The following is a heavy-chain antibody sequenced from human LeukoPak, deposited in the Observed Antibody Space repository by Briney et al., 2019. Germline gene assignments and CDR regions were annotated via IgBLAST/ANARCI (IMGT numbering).Heavy chain of an antibody. J-gene: IGHJ4*02. CDR1: GGSISPYF. D-gene: IGHD3-22*01. Sequence: SETLSLTCTVSGGSISPYFWSWIRQPPGKGLEWIGYIYYTGSTSYNPSLKSRVTTSADTSKNQFSLKLRSVTAADTAVYYCARHYPNHRYDSSGYYYGGFDYWGQGTPVTVSS. CDR3: ARHYPNHRYDSSGYYYGGFDY. V-gene: IGHV4-59*08. CDR2: IYYTGST.